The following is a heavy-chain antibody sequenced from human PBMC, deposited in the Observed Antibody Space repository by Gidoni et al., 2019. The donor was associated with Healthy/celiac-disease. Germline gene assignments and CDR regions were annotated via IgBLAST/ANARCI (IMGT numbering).Heavy chain of an antibody. J-gene: IGHJ4*02. Sequence: EVQLLESGGGLVQPGGSLSLSCAASGFPFSSYAMSWVRQAPGKGLEWVSAVGGSGGRTYYEDSGKGRFTISKKNSKNTLYLKINSLRAEKTAENYWAKDLWERSGWNYFDNGGQGTLVTVSS. D-gene: IGHD6-25*01. CDR1: GFPFSSYA. V-gene: IGHV3-23*01. CDR3: AKDLWERSGWNYFDN. CDR2: VGGSGGRT.